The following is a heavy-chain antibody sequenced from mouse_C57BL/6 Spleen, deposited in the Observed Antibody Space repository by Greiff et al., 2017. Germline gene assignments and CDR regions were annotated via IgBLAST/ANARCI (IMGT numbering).Heavy chain of an antibody. CDR3: ARLGYYGSSFAY. D-gene: IGHD1-1*01. CDR2: INPNNGGT. J-gene: IGHJ3*01. CDR1: GYTFTDYN. V-gene: IGHV1-18*01. Sequence: EVKLQESGPELVKPGASVKIPCKASGYTFTDYNMDWVKQSHGKSLEWIGDINPNNGGTIYNQKFKGKATLTVDKSSSTAYMELRSLTSEDTAVYYCARLGYYGSSFAYWGQGTLVTVSA.